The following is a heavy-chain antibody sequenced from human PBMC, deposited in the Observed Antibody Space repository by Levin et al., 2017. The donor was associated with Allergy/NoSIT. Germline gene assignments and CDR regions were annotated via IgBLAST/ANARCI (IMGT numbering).Heavy chain of an antibody. D-gene: IGHD6-6*01. CDR1: GFSLSTSGVG. CDR3: ASQGAPSSSSFPFGFPY. J-gene: IGHJ4*01. CDR2: IFWDDVK. Sequence: SGPTLVKPTQPLTLTCTFSGFSLSTSGVGVGWIRQPPGKALEWLALIFWDDVKRYSPSLKSRLTITKDTSKNQVVLTLTNVDPVDTAPYSCASQGAPSSSSFPFGFPYWVPSTLLPFSS. V-gene: IGHV2-5*02.